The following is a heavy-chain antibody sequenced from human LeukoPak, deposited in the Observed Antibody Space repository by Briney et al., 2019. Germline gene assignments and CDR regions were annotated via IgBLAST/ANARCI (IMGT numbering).Heavy chain of an antibody. Sequence: ASVEVSCKVSGYTLTELSMHWVRQAPGQGLEWMGIINPSGGSTSYAQKFQGRVTMTKDMSTSTVYMELSSLRSEDTAVYYCATGRVRGAFDIWGQGTMVTVSS. CDR2: INPSGGST. J-gene: IGHJ3*02. V-gene: IGHV1-46*01. CDR1: GYTLTELS. CDR3: ATGRVRGAFDI.